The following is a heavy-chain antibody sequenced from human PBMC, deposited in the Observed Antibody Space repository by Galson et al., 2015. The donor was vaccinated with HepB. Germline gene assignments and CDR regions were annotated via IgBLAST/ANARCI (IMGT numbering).Heavy chain of an antibody. J-gene: IGHJ6*02. CDR2: IIPIFGTA. CDR3: ARAPAQYCSSTSCPTYYGMDV. CDR1: GGTFSSYA. D-gene: IGHD2-2*01. V-gene: IGHV1-69*06. Sequence: SVKVSCKASGGTFSSYAISWVRQAPGQGLEWMGGIIPIFGTANYAQKFQGRVTITADKSTSTAYMELSSLRSEDTAVYYCARAPAQYCSSTSCPTYYGMDVWGQGTTVTVSS.